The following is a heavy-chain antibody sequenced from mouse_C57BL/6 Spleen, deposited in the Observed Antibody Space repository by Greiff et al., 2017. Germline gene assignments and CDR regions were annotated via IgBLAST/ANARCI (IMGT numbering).Heavy chain of an antibody. Sequence: QVQLQQPGAELVRPSSSVNLSCKASGYTFTSYWMHWVRQRPIQGLEWIGNIDPSDSETHYNQKFKDKATLTGDKSSSTAYMKLSSLTSEDSAVYYCATGSNYYRYFDVWGTGTTVTVSS. CDR3: ATGSNYYRYFDV. D-gene: IGHD2-5*01. J-gene: IGHJ1*03. CDR1: GYTFTSYW. V-gene: IGHV1-52*01. CDR2: IDPSDSET.